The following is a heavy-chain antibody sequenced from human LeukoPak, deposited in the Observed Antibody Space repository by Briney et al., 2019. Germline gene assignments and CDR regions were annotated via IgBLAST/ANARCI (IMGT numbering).Heavy chain of an antibody. J-gene: IGHJ6*02. Sequence: GGSLRLSCAASGFTFSSYAMHWVRQALGKGLEWVAVISYDGSNKYYADSVKGRSTISRDNSKNTLYLQMNSLRAEDTAVYYCARDLDSSGWYVEKYYYYGMDVWGQGTTVTVSS. CDR1: GFTFSSYA. CDR3: ARDLDSSGWYVEKYYYYGMDV. CDR2: ISYDGSNK. D-gene: IGHD6-19*01. V-gene: IGHV3-30-3*01.